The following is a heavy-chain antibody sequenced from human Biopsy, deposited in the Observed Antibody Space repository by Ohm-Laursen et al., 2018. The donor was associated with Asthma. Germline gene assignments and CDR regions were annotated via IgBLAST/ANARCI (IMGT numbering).Heavy chain of an antibody. Sequence: ASVKVSCKSLAGTFNTYVIGWVRQPPGQGLMWMGGTNSIFGTTTYPQKFQDRVTITADDSTSTVYMELSGLGSEDTAVYYCARKAGSCISRTCYSLECWGQGTLVTVSS. CDR1: AGTFNTYV. V-gene: IGHV1-69*13. D-gene: IGHD2-2*01. CDR2: TNSIFGTT. J-gene: IGHJ4*02. CDR3: ARKAGSCISRTCYSLEC.